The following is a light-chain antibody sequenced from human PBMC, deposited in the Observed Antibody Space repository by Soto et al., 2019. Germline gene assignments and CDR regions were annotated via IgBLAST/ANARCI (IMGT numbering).Light chain of an antibody. Sequence: DMEMTQSPSSLSASVGDRVTITCRASQSISNYLNWYQHKPGKVPKLLIYAASSLQSGVPTRFSGSGSGTDFTLTINSLQPEDFAPYYCQQSYGTPLTFGGGPKIEIK. V-gene: IGKV1-39*01. CDR3: QQSYGTPLT. CDR2: AAS. CDR1: QSISNY. J-gene: IGKJ4*01.